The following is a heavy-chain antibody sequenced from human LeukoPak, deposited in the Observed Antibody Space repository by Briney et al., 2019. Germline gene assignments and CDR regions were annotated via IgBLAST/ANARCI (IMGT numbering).Heavy chain of an antibody. J-gene: IGHJ5*02. CDR1: GFTFSSYS. D-gene: IGHD1-26*01. CDR2: ISTSSSHM. Sequence: AGGSLRLSCAASGFTFSSYSMNWVRQAPGKGLELVSSISTSSSHMYYADSVKGRFTISRDNARNSLYLQMNSLRAEDTAVYYCARGSEWELLSCDHWGQGTLVTVSS. V-gene: IGHV3-21*01. CDR3: ARGSEWELLSCDH.